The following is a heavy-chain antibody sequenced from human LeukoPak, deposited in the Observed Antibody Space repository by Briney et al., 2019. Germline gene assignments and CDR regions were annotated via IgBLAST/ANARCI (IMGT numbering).Heavy chain of an antibody. V-gene: IGHV3-23*01. CDR1: GFTFSSYA. CDR3: ARFGVATSAFDY. Sequence: GGSLRLSCAASGFTFSSYAMSWVRQAPGKGLEWVSAISGSGGSTYYADSVKGRFTISRDNSKNTLYLQMNSLRAEDTAVYYCARFGVATSAFDYWGQGTLVTVSS. J-gene: IGHJ4*02. CDR2: ISGSGGST. D-gene: IGHD3-3*01.